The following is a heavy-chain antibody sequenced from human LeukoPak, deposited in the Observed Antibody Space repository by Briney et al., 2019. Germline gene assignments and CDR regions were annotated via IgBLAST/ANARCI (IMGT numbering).Heavy chain of an antibody. D-gene: IGHD3-22*01. V-gene: IGHV4-34*01. J-gene: IGHJ4*02. CDR2: INHSGST. CDR1: GGSISSGGYS. Sequence: PSETLSLTCAVSGGSISSGGYSWSWIRQPPGKGLGWIGEINHSGSTNYNPSLKSRVTISVGTSKNQFSLKLSSVTAADTAVYYCASCHDSSGYYFGYWGQGTLVTVSS. CDR3: ASCHDSSGYYFGY.